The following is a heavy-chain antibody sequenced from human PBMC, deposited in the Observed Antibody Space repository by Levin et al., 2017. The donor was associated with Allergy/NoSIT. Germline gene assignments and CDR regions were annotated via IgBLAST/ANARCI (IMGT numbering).Heavy chain of an antibody. D-gene: IGHD3-16*01. CDR3: ARSTGAYPLKFAFDI. Sequence: GGSLRLSCAASGFTFSSYSLNWVRQAPGKGLEWVSSISSSSTYIFYADSVKGRFTISRDNAKNSLYLQINSLRAEDTAVYYCARSTGAYPLKFAFDIWGQGTMVTVSS. CDR1: GFTFSSYS. V-gene: IGHV3-21*01. J-gene: IGHJ3*02. CDR2: ISSSSTYI.